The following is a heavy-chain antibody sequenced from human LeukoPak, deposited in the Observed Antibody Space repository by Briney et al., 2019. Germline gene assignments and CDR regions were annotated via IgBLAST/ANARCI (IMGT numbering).Heavy chain of an antibody. Sequence: GGSLRLSCAASGFTFNSYAMTWVRQAPGKGLEWVSSISGNGGSTYYTDSVKGRFTISRDNSKNTLYLQMNSLRAEDTAAYYCSKDLRILGVTYYMDVWGKGTTVTVSS. CDR2: ISGNGGST. J-gene: IGHJ6*03. V-gene: IGHV3-23*01. D-gene: IGHD3-3*01. CDR1: GFTFNSYA. CDR3: SKDLRILGVTYYMDV.